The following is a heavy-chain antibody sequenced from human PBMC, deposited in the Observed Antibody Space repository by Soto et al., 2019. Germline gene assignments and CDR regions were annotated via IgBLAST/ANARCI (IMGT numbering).Heavy chain of an antibody. V-gene: IGHV4-4*07. CDR1: GGSISSYY. D-gene: IGHD6-13*01. J-gene: IGHJ4*02. Sequence: ASETLSLTCTVSGGSISSYYWSWIRQPAGKGLEWIGRIYTSGSTNYNPSLKSRVTMSVDTSKNQFSLKLSSVTAADTAVYYCARHDAYSSSWTFDYWGQGTLVTVSS. CDR2: IYTSGST. CDR3: ARHDAYSSSWTFDY.